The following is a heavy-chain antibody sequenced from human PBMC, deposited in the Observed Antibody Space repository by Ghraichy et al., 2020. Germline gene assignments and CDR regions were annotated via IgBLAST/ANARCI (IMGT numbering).Heavy chain of an antibody. CDR1: GGSFSGYY. D-gene: IGHD3-10*01. CDR3: ATGGAKPGY. CDR2: INHSGST. J-gene: IGHJ4*02. Sequence: SETLSLTCAVYGGSFSGYYWSWIRQPPGKGLEWIGEINHSGSTNYNPSLKSRVTISVDTSQNQFSLKLSSVTAADTAVYYCATGGAKPGYWGQGTLVTVSS. V-gene: IGHV4-34*01.